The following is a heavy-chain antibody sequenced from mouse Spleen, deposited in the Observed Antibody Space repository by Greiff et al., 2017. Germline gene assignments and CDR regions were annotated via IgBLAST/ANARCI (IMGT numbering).Heavy chain of an antibody. CDR3: ARRGNGYGGAMDY. Sequence: EVQGVESGGGLVQPGGSLKLSCATSGFTFSDYYMYWVRQTPEKRLEWVAYISNGGGSTYYPDTVKGRFTISRDNAKNTLYLQMSRLKSEDTAMYYCARRGNGYGGAMDYWGQGTSVTVSS. V-gene: IGHV5-12*02. CDR2: ISNGGGST. D-gene: IGHD2-2*01. J-gene: IGHJ4*01. CDR1: GFTFSDYY.